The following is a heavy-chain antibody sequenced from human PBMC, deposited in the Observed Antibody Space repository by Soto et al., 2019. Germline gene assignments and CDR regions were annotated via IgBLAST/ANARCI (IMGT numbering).Heavy chain of an antibody. CDR3: ARSIAVAGTPEFDY. CDR2: ISYDEGTNK. J-gene: IGHJ4*02. V-gene: IGHV3-30-3*01. CDR1: GFTFSSFT. D-gene: IGHD6-19*01. Sequence: QVQLVESGGGVVQPGRSLRLSCAASGFTFSSFTMHWVRQAPGKGLEWVGFISYDEGTNKYYADSVKGRFTFSRDNPKNTLYLQMNSLRAEDTAVYYCARSIAVAGTPEFDYWGQGTLVTVSS.